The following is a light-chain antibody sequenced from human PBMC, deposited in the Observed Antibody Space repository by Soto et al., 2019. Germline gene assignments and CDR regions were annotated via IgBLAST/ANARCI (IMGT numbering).Light chain of an antibody. J-gene: IGLJ1*01. CDR1: NSNIASNT. CDR3: AAWDDTLKRYV. V-gene: IGLV1-44*01. CDR2: YNN. Sequence: QSVLTQPPSASETPGQTVSISCSGSNSNIASNTVNWYQHLPGAAPKLLIYYNNQRPSGVPDRFSGSKSGTSASLAIIGLQSEDESDYYCAAWDDTLKRYVFGGGTKVTVL.